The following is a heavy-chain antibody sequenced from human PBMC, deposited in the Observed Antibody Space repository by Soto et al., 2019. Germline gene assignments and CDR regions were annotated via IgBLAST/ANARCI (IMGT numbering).Heavy chain of an antibody. CDR1: GGSFTSNNW. D-gene: IGHD3-10*01. Sequence: SETLSLTCAVSGGSFTSNNWWTWVRQPPGQGLEWIGEIYRTGSTNYNPSLKSRVTISLDKSENQFSLKVTSLTAADTAVYYCESGDPGISVDYWCQGTLLTVSS. V-gene: IGHV4-4*02. CDR3: ESGDPGISVDY. CDR2: IYRTGST. J-gene: IGHJ4*02.